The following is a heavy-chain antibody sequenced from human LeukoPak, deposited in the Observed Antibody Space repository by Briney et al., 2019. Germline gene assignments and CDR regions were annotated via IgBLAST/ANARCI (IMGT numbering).Heavy chain of an antibody. D-gene: IGHD1-26*01. J-gene: IGHJ4*02. CDR2: IKEDGSEK. V-gene: IGHV3-7*01. CDR3: ARGYSGSYFDY. CDR1: GFTFSSNW. Sequence: GGSLRLSCAASGFTFSSNWMSWVRQAPGKGLEWVANIKEDGSEKYYVDSVKGRFTISRDNAKNSLYLQMNSLRAEDTAVYYCARGYSGSYFDYWGQGTLVTVSS.